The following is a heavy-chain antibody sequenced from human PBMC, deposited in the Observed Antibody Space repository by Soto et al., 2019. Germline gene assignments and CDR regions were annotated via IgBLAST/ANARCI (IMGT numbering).Heavy chain of an antibody. CDR1: GFTFSNYG. CDR3: AGGLDD. D-gene: IGHD2-15*01. V-gene: IGHV3-23*01. CDR2: IDGIGSST. J-gene: IGHJ4*02. Sequence: EVQLLESGGGLVQPGRSLRLSCAASGFTFSNYGMKWVRQAPGKGLEWVSGIDGIGSSTYYADSVKGRFTISRDNSKNTLFLQMNSLRAEDTALYYCAGGLDDWVQGTLVTVSS.